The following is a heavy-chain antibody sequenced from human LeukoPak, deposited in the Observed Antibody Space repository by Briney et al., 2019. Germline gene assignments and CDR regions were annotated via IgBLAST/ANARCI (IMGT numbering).Heavy chain of an antibody. CDR2: MSNSGYVI. Sequence: PGGSLRLSCAASGFTFSDYYVNWIRQAPGKGLEWLSYMSNSGYVIKYADSVKGRFTISRDNAKNSVYLQMNSLRAEDTAVYYCARASYDYVWGSYRSPDYWGQGTLVTVSS. CDR1: GFTFSDYY. CDR3: ARASYDYVWGSYRSPDY. J-gene: IGHJ4*02. D-gene: IGHD3-16*01. V-gene: IGHV3-11*01.